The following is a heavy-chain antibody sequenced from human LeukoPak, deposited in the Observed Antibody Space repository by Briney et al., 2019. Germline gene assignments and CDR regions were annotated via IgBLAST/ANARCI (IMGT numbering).Heavy chain of an antibody. CDR1: GGSISRYY. V-gene: IGHV4-4*07. J-gene: IGHJ6*02. CDR2: IYPSGST. CDR3: VGVFGDGYYYYGMDV. Sequence: SETLSLTCTVSGGSISRYYWSWIRQPAGKGLEWLGRIYPSGSTNYNPSLKSRVTMSVDTSKNQFSLKLSSVTAADTAVYYCVGVFGDGYYYYGMDVWGQGTTVTVSS. D-gene: IGHD3-10*02.